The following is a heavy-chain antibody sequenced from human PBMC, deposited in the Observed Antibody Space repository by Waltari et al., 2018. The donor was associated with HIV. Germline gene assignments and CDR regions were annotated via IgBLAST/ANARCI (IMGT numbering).Heavy chain of an antibody. CDR2: ISGSGSYI. V-gene: IGHV3-21*02. CDR1: GFTFSNYN. J-gene: IGHJ4*02. CDR3: ARDVGGYNLGLVGNFDS. Sequence: EVRLVEAGGGLVKPGGSLRLSCAALGFTFSNYNMNWFRQAPGRGLEWVSSISGSGSYINYADSLKGRFTISRDNAKNSLYLQMNSLRADDTAVYYCARDVGGYNLGLVGNFDSWGQGTLVSVSS. D-gene: IGHD5-12*01.